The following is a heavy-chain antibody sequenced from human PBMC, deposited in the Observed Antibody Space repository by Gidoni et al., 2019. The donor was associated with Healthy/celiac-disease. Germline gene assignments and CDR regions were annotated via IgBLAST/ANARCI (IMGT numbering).Heavy chain of an antibody. J-gene: IGHJ4*02. Sequence: QVQLQESGPGLVKPSETLSLTCAVSGYSISSGYYWGWIRQPPGKGLEWIGSIYHSGSTYYNPSLKSRVTISVDTSKNQFSLKLSSVTAADTAVYYCARVGPPYEGYDSSGYYYYFDYWGQGTLVTVSS. V-gene: IGHV4-38-2*01. D-gene: IGHD3-22*01. CDR3: ARVGPPYEGYDSSGYYYYFDY. CDR1: GYSISSGYY. CDR2: IYHSGST.